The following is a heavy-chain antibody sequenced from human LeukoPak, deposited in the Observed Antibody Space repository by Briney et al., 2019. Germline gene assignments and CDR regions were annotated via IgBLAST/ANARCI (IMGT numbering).Heavy chain of an antibody. Sequence: ASVKVSCKASGYTFTDYDLHWVRQAPGEGLEWMGWINPKSGETKYAQKFQGRVTMTRDTSINTVYMELSRLRSDDTAVYYCASKSPPDYWGQGTLVTVSS. CDR2: INPKSGET. J-gene: IGHJ4*02. CDR1: GYTFTDYD. CDR3: ASKSPPDY. V-gene: IGHV1-2*02.